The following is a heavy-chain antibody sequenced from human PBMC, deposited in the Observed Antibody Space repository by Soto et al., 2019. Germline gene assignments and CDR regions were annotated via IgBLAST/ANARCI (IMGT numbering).Heavy chain of an antibody. CDR1: GYTFTSYY. CDR3: ARGGITMTSSGHRGGAFDI. D-gene: IGHD3-22*01. Sequence: QVQLVQSGAEVKKPGASVKVSCKASGYTFTSYYMHWVRQAPGQGLEWMGIINPSGGSTSYAQKFQGRVTMTRDTSTSTVYMELSSLRSEDTAVYYCARGGITMTSSGHRGGAFDIWGQGTMVTVSS. CDR2: INPSGGST. J-gene: IGHJ3*02. V-gene: IGHV1-46*01.